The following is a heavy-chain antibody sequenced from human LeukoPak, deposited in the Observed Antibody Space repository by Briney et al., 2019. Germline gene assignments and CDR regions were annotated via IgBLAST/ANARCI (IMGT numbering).Heavy chain of an antibody. CDR3: ATLVYSGSRYHFDT. CDR2: FLYSGTT. Sequence: PSETLSLTCSVPGDSINNYYWTWIRQPPGQGLEWIGNFLYSGTTTYRASLDSRLIISVDNSKNTVSLRLFSVTAADTAVYYCATLVYSGSRYHFDTWGQGTLVTVSS. CDR1: GDSINNYY. D-gene: IGHD1-26*01. J-gene: IGHJ4*02. V-gene: IGHV4-59*01.